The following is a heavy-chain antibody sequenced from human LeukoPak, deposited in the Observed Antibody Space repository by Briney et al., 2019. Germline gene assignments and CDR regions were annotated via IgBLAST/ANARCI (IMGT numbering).Heavy chain of an antibody. Sequence: SETLSLTCAVYGGSFSGYYWSWIRQPPGKGLEWIGEINHSGSTNYNPSLKSRVTISVDTSKNQFSLKLSSVTAADTAVYYCARRPDEVDVWGKGTTVTISS. CDR2: INHSGST. D-gene: IGHD1-14*01. CDR1: GGSFSGYY. V-gene: IGHV4-34*01. CDR3: ARRPDEVDV. J-gene: IGHJ6*04.